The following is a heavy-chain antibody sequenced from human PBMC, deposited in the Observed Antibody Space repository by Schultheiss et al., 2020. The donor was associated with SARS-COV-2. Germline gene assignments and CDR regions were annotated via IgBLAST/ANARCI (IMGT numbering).Heavy chain of an antibody. Sequence: GESLKISCAASGFTFSNAWMSWVRQAPGKGLEWVGRIKSKTDGGTTDYAAPVKGRFTISRDDSKNTLYLQMNSLKIEDTAVYYCTTVSGYAKGDYYYYGMDVWGQGTTVTVSS. CDR3: TTVSGYAKGDYYYYGMDV. V-gene: IGHV3-15*01. CDR1: GFTFSNAW. CDR2: IKSKTDGGTT. D-gene: IGHD5-12*01. J-gene: IGHJ6*02.